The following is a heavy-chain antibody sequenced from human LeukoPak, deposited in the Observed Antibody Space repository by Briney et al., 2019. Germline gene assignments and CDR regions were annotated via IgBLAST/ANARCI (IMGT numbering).Heavy chain of an antibody. CDR2: IIPILGIA. Sequence: ASVKVSCKASGGTFSSYAVSWVRQAPGQGLEWMGRIIPILGIANYAQKFQGRVTITADKSTSTAYMELSSLRSEDTAVYYCARDIRDEYSSGWYGDAFKPRDYWGQGTLVTVSS. CDR1: GGTFSSYA. V-gene: IGHV1-69*04. CDR3: ARDIRDEYSSGWYGDAFKPRDY. J-gene: IGHJ4*02. D-gene: IGHD6-19*01.